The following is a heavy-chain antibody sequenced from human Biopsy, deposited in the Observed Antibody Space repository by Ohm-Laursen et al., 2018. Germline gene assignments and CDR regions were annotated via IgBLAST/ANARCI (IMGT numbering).Heavy chain of an antibody. CDR3: ARGRGYCGGDCYPTYYYYYGMDV. V-gene: IGHV4-34*01. Sequence: SDTLSLTCDVFGGSFSGYYWSWIRQPPGKGLEWIGEINHSGSTNYNPSLKSRVTISVDTSKNQFSLKLSSVTAADTAVYYCARGRGYCGGDCYPTYYYYYGMDVWGQGTTVTVSS. CDR2: INHSGST. CDR1: GGSFSGYY. D-gene: IGHD2-21*02. J-gene: IGHJ6*02.